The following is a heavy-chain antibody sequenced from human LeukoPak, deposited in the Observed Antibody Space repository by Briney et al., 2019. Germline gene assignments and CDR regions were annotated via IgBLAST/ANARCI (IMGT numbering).Heavy chain of an antibody. CDR2: IRKKANSYTT. Sequence: PGGSLRLSCTASGFTFSDYIMDWVRQAPGKGLEWVGRIRKKANSYTTEYAASVKGRFTISRDDSKNSLYLQMNSLITEDTAVYYCSRDGSSSSRSAFDIWGQGTMVTVSS. V-gene: IGHV3-72*01. CDR1: GFTFSDYI. CDR3: SRDGSSSSRSAFDI. D-gene: IGHD6-13*01. J-gene: IGHJ3*02.